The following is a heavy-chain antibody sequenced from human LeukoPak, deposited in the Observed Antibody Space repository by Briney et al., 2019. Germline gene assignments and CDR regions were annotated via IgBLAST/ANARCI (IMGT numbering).Heavy chain of an antibody. V-gene: IGHV4-59*08. CDR3: ARAVSGRFDY. J-gene: IGHJ4*02. Sequence: SETLSLTCTVSGGSMSPYHWGWIRQPPGKGLEWTGYIYYSGSTNYNPSLNSRVTISIDTSKNQFSLKLSSVTAADTAIYYCARAVSGRFDYWGQGTLVTVSS. D-gene: IGHD6-19*01. CDR1: GGSMSPYH. CDR2: IYYSGST.